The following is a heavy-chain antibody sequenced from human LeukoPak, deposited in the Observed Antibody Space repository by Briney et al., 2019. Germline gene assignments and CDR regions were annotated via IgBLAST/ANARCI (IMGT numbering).Heavy chain of an antibody. J-gene: IGHJ4*02. CDR2: IYPGDSDT. V-gene: IGHV5-51*01. CDR1: GYSFTSHW. CDR3: AKRINWNVDY. D-gene: IGHD1-1*01. Sequence: GEPLRISGKVSGYSFTSHWIAWLRKMPGKGLEWMGIIYPGDSDTRYSPSFQGQVTISADKSISTAYLQWNSLKASDTAMYYCAKRINWNVDYWGQGTLVTVSS.